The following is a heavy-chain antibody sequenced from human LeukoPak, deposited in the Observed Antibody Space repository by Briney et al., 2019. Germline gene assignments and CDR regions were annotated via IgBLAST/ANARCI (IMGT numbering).Heavy chain of an antibody. J-gene: IGHJ4*02. CDR3: ARKFLGSRGYYFDY. D-gene: IGHD3-10*01. V-gene: IGHV1-8*02. CDR1: GYTFTSHG. Sequence: ASVKVSCKASGYTFTSHGISWVRQAPGQGLEWMGWMNPNTGNTGYAQKFQGRVTMTRNTSIRTAYMELSSLRSEDTAVYYCARKFLGSRGYYFDYWGQGTLVTVSS. CDR2: MNPNTGNT.